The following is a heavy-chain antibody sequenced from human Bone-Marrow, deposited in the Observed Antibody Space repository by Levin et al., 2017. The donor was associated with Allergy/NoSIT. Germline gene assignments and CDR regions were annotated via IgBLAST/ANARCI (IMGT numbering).Heavy chain of an antibody. V-gene: IGHV4-4*02. J-gene: IGHJ3*02. CDR3: ARDPLAAAGRADAFDI. D-gene: IGHD6-13*01. Sequence: PSETLSLTCAVSGGSISSSNWWSWVRQPPGKGLEWIGEIYHSGSTNYNPSLKSRVTISVDKSKNQFSLKLSSVTAADTAVYYCARDPLAAAGRADAFDIWGQGTMVTVSS. CDR2: IYHSGST. CDR1: GGSISSSNW.